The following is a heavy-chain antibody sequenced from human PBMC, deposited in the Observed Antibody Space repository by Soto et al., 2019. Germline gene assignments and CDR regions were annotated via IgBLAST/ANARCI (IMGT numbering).Heavy chain of an antibody. Sequence: PVGSLRLSCAASGFTFSSYGMHWVRQAPGKGLEWVAVISYDGSNKYYADSVKGRFTISRDNSKNTLYLQMNSLRAEDTAVYYCAKDPYSGSDNWGQGTLVTVSS. CDR1: GFTFSSYG. V-gene: IGHV3-30*18. CDR2: ISYDGSNK. J-gene: IGHJ4*02. CDR3: AKDPYSGSDN. D-gene: IGHD1-26*01.